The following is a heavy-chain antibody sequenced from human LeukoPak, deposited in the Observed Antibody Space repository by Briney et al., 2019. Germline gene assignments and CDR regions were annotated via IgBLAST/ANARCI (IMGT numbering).Heavy chain of an antibody. CDR1: GFIFSSYT. Sequence: PGRSLRLSCAASGFIFSSYTMHWVRQAPGKGLEWVTIISYDGSNKYYADSVKGRFTIFRDNSKNTLYLQMNSLRAEDTAVYYCARDRLQVSDYRYYGMDVWGKGTTVTVSS. J-gene: IGHJ6*04. V-gene: IGHV3-30*04. CDR3: ARDRLQVSDYRYYGMDV. D-gene: IGHD4-11*01. CDR2: ISYDGSNK.